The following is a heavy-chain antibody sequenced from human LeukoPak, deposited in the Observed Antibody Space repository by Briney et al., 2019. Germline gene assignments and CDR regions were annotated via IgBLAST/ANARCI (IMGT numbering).Heavy chain of an antibody. CDR1: GFTFSSYS. J-gene: IGHJ6*02. V-gene: IGHV3-21*04. D-gene: IGHD6-13*01. CDR3: ARDPYSSSWSYGMDV. CDR2: ISSSSTYI. Sequence: GGSLRLSCAASGFTFSSYSMNWVRQAPGKGLEWVSSISSSSTYIYYADSVKGRFTISRDNAKNSLYLQMNSLRAEDTAVYYCARDPYSSSWSYGMDVWGQGTAVTVSS.